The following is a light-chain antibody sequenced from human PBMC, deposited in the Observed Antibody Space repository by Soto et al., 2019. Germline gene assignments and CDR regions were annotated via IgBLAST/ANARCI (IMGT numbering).Light chain of an antibody. CDR1: QSLSHRNGKTY. CDR3: MQALQSPRT. J-gene: IGKJ2*01. CDR2: LGS. V-gene: IGKV2-28*01. Sequence: EIDMTQSPLSLPVTPGEPASISCRSSQSLSHRNGKTYLDWYVQKPGQSPQLLIYLGSNRASSVPDRFTGSGSGTEFTLKITKVEAEDVGIYYCMQALQSPRTFGQGTKLEIK.